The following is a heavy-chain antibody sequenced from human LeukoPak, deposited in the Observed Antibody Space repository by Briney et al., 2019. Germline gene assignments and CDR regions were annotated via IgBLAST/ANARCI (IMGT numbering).Heavy chain of an antibody. CDR1: GYTFTSYY. V-gene: IGHV1-46*01. Sequence: ASVTVSCKASGYTFTSYYMHWVRQAPGQGLEWMGIINPSGGSTSYAQKFQGRVTMTRDTSTSTVYMELSSLRSEDTAVYYCARGTLTMVRGVIGWYDLWGQGTLVTVSS. CDR2: INPSGGST. D-gene: IGHD3-10*01. CDR3: ARGTLTMVRGVIGWYDL. J-gene: IGHJ5*02.